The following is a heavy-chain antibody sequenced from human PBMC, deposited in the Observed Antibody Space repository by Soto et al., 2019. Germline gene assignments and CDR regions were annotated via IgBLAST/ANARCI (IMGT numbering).Heavy chain of an antibody. V-gene: IGHV1-2*06. D-gene: IGHD3-3*01. Sequence: ASVQCSFTASGYTFTGYYMHWLRHARGQGLGWMGPINPNRDGTNYAQKFEGRVSMTRDTSIGTAYMELSRLRSDDTAVYYCARAGRYDFWRGYYTGPTFYGMAVWGQGTTVTVSS. CDR1: GYTFTGYY. CDR3: ARAGRYDFWRGYYTGPTFYGMAV. J-gene: IGHJ6*02. CDR2: INPNRDGT.